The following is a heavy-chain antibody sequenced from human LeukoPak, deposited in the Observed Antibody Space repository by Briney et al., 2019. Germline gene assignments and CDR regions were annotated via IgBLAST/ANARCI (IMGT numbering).Heavy chain of an antibody. CDR1: GFTFTSSA. CDR2: IVVGSGNT. CDR3: AADPDVLLWFGELFQDPHAFDI. Sequence: SVKVSCKASGFTFTSSAVQWVRQARGQRLEWIGWIVVGSGNTNYAQKFQERVTITRDMSTSTAYMELSRLRSEDTAVYYCAADPDVLLWFGELFQDPHAFDIWGQGTMVTVSS. J-gene: IGHJ3*02. D-gene: IGHD3-10*01. V-gene: IGHV1-58*01.